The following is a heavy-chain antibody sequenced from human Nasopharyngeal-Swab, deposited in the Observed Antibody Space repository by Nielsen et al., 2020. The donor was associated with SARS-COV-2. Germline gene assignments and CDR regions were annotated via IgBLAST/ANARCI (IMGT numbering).Heavy chain of an antibody. D-gene: IGHD4-17*01. Sequence: SETLSLTCTVSGGSISSGSYYWSWIRQPAGKGLEWIGEIYHSGSTNYNPSLKSRVTISVDTSKNQFSLKLSSVTAADTAVYYCARAYGDYEDYYYYGMDVWGQGTTVTVSS. J-gene: IGHJ6*02. CDR2: IYHSGST. CDR1: GGSISSGSYY. V-gene: IGHV4-61*10. CDR3: ARAYGDYEDYYYYGMDV.